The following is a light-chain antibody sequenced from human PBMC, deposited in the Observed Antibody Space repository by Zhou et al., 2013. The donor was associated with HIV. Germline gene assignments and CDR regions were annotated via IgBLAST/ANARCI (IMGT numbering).Light chain of an antibody. J-gene: IGKJ1*01. CDR2: GAS. CDR3: QQYNNWPPWT. Sequence: EIVMTQSPATLSASRGDRATLSCRASQRVNNNLAWYQQKPGQAPRLLIFGASTRATGIPARFSGSGSGTGFTLTISSLQSEDFAVYYCQQYNNWPPWTFGQGTKVEIK. CDR1: QRVNNN. V-gene: IGKV3-15*01.